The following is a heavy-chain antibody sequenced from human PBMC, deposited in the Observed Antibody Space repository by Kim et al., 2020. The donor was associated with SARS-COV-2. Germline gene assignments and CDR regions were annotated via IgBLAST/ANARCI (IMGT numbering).Heavy chain of an antibody. CDR3: ARGRRDIVVVPAAWGDTYNWFDP. CDR1: GGSISSGGYY. V-gene: IGHV4-31*03. D-gene: IGHD2-2*01. J-gene: IGHJ5*02. CDR2: IYYSGST. Sequence: SETLSLTCTVSGGSISSGGYYWSWIRQHPGKGLEWIGYIYYSGSTYYNPSLKSRVTISVDTSKNQFSLKLSSVTAADTAVYYCARGRRDIVVVPAAWGDTYNWFDPWGQGTLVTLSS.